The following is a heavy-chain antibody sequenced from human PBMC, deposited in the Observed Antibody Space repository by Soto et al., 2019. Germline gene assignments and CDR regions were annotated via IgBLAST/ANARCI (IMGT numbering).Heavy chain of an antibody. CDR1: GFPFSNHA. V-gene: IGHV3-30-3*01. Sequence: QVHLVESGGGGVQPGRSLRLSCAATGFPFSNHAMHWVRQAPGKGLEWVALLSFDGTNEYYADSVKGRFTISRNNTNNMQFLQMNSLRPEDTAVYYCARDPGVGYCSGGSCYVPDFWGQGTLVTVSS. D-gene: IGHD2-15*01. CDR2: LSFDGTNE. J-gene: IGHJ4*02. CDR3: ARDPGVGYCSGGSCYVPDF.